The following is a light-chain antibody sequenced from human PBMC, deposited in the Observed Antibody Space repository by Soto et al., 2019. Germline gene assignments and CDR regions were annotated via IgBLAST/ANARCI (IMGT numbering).Light chain of an antibody. V-gene: IGLV1-47*02. CDR2: TNN. J-gene: IGLJ1*01. Sequence: QAVVAQPPSASGTPGQRVSISCSGSRSTIGSNYVFWYQQLPGAAPKLLIHTNNQRPSGVPDRFSGSKSGTSASLAISGLRSEDEADYLCATWDDSLSGYVFGTATKLTVL. CDR1: RSTIGSNY. CDR3: ATWDDSLSGYV.